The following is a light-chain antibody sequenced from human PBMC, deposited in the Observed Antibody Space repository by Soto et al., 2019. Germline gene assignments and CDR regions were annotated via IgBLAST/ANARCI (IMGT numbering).Light chain of an antibody. V-gene: IGKV3-15*01. J-gene: IGKJ2*02. CDR3: QQYNNCPPWT. CDR2: GAS. CDR1: QSVSSN. Sequence: EIVMTQSPATLSVSPGERATLSCRASQSVSSNLAWYQQKPGQAPRLLIYGASTRATGIPARFSGSGSGTEFTLTISILQPEDVAVYYCQQYNNCPPWTFGQGTKLEIK.